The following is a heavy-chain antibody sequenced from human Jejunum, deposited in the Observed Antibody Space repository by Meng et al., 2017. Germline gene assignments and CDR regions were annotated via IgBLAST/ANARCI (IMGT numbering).Heavy chain of an antibody. CDR3: ARGDYYDSSGYQGLWD. V-gene: IGHV3-74*01. Sequence: GESLKISCAASRFTFSSYWMHWVRQGPGEGLVWVSRISSDGSDTAYADSVKGRFTISRDNAINTLYLQMNSLRADDTAVYYCARGDYYDSSGYQGLWDWGQGTLVTVSS. CDR1: RFTFSSYW. D-gene: IGHD3-22*01. J-gene: IGHJ4*02. CDR2: ISSDGSDT.